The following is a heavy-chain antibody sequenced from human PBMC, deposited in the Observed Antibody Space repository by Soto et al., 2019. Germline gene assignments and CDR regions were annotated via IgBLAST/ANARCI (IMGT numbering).Heavy chain of an antibody. J-gene: IGHJ5*02. Sequence: GGSLRLSCAASGFTFSSYSMNWVRQAPGKGLEWVSYISTSSSTIFYADSVKGRFTISRDNAKNSLYLQMNSLRAEDTAVYYCARAIGTADSTWGQGTLVTVSS. CDR2: ISTSSSTI. CDR1: GFTFSSYS. CDR3: ARAIGTADST. V-gene: IGHV3-48*01. D-gene: IGHD6-13*01.